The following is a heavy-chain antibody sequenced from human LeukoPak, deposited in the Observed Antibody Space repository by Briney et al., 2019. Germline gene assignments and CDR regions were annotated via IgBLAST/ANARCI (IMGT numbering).Heavy chain of an antibody. CDR2: ISSASNTI. J-gene: IGHJ4*02. CDR3: ARSREMATMSY. D-gene: IGHD5-24*01. Sequence: GGSLRLSCAASGFTFSSYSMNWVRQAPGKGLEWVSYISSASNTIHYGDSVKGRFTISRDNAKDSLYLQMNSLRAEDTAVYYCARSREMATMSYWGQGTLVTVSS. V-gene: IGHV3-48*01. CDR1: GFTFSSYS.